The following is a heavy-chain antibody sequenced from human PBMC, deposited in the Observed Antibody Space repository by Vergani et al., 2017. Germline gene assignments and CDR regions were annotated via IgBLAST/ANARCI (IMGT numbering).Heavy chain of an antibody. CDR1: GVSVSSTSFY. D-gene: IGHD3/OR15-3a*01. V-gene: IGHV4-61*02. CDR2: TYGSGNI. CDR3: ARGETRTDWLDP. Sequence: QVQLQESGPGLVKPSQTLSLTCSVSGVSVSSTSFYWNWIRQPAGKGLELIGRTYGSGNINYNPSLERRVTISRDTSKNQFSLKVHSVTAADTAVYYCARGETRTDWLDPWGQGTQVIVSS. J-gene: IGHJ5*02.